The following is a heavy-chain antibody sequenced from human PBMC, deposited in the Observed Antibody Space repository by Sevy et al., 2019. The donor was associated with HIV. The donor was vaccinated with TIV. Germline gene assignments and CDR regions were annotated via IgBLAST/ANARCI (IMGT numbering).Heavy chain of an antibody. CDR3: ARDWGSVH. CDR2: IKQDGSEK. V-gene: IGHV3-7*01. J-gene: IGHJ4*02. CDR1: EFTFSTYA. Sequence: GGSLRLSCAASEFTFSTYAMNWVRQAPGKGLEWVANIKQDGSEKYYVDSVKGRFTISRDNAKNSLYLQMNSLRAEDTAVYYCARDWGSVHWGQGTLVTVSS. D-gene: IGHD3-16*01.